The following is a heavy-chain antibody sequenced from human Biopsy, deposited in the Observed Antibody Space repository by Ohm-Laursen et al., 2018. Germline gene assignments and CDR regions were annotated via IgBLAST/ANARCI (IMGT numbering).Heavy chain of an antibody. CDR1: GYTFRNHG. V-gene: IGHV1-69*06. J-gene: IGHJ1*01. D-gene: IGHD3-9*01. CDR2: NIPILGTG. CDR3: ATKLTGYFHH. Sequence: SVKVSCKTSGYTFRNHGISWVRQAPGRDLEWLGGNIPILGTGNYAQKFQDRVTVAADTSTSTATMELRSLRSDDTAMYYCATKLTGYFHHWGQGTLVIVSS.